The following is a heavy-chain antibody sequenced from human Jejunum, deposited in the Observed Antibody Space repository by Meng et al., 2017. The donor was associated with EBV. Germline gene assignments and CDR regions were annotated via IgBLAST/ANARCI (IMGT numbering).Heavy chain of an antibody. J-gene: IGHJ4*02. Sequence: QMQLKESGPGLVQPSGTLSLTCAVSSGSIFSSNWWTWVRQPPGKGLEWIGEIYHSGSTNYNPSLKSRITMSLDKSKNQFSLKLRSVTAADTAVYYCASIHPSIDSWGPGTLVTVSS. CDR1: SGSIFSSNW. CDR2: IYHSGST. CDR3: ASIHPSIDS. D-gene: IGHD2-21*01. V-gene: IGHV4-4*02.